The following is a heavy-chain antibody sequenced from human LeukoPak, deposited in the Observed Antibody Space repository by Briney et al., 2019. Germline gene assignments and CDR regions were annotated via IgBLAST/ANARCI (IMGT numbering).Heavy chain of an antibody. Sequence: PSETLSLTCTVSVGSIGSSSYYWGWIRQPPGKGLEWIGSIYYSGSTYYNPSLKSRVTISVDTSKNQFSLKLSSVTAADTAVYYCARGRGRGPTWYWGQGTLVTVSS. D-gene: IGHD2-15*01. J-gene: IGHJ4*02. V-gene: IGHV4-39*01. CDR2: IYYSGST. CDR1: VGSIGSSSYY. CDR3: ARGRGRGPTWY.